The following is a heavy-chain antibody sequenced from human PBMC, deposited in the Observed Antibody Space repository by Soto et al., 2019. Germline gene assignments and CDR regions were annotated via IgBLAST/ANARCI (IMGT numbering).Heavy chain of an antibody. CDR2: ISSSSTYI. V-gene: IGHV3-21*01. CDR1: GFTFSSYS. CDR3: ARERGSGSFRTYYYMDV. J-gene: IGHJ6*03. D-gene: IGHD3-10*01. Sequence: EVQLVESGGGLVKPGGSLRLSCAASGFTFSSYSMNWVRQAPGKGLEWVSSISSSSTYIYHADSVKGRVTISRDNAKNSLYLQMNSLRAEDTAVYYCARERGSGSFRTYYYMDVWGKGTTVTVSS.